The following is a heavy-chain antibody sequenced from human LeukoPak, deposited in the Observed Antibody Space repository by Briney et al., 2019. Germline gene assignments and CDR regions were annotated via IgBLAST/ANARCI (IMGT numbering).Heavy chain of an antibody. Sequence: SETLSLTCAVYGGSFSGYYWSWIRQPPGKGLEWVGEINHSGSTNYNPSLKSRVTISVDTSKNQFSLKLSSVTAADTAVYYCARSGFSNSAFYWGQGTLVTVSS. D-gene: IGHD6-25*01. J-gene: IGHJ4*02. CDR1: GGSFSGYY. CDR2: INHSGST. CDR3: ARSGFSNSAFY. V-gene: IGHV4-34*01.